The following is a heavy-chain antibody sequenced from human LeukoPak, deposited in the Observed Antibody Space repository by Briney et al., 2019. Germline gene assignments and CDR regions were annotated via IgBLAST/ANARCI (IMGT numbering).Heavy chain of an antibody. CDR2: IYTSGST. J-gene: IGHJ4*02. D-gene: IGHD6-19*01. CDR3: AREIWVAVAGTIYFDY. V-gene: IGHV4-4*07. Sequence: SETLSLTCAVYGGSFSGYYWSWIRQPAGKGLEWIGRIYTSGSTNYNPSLKSRVTMSVDTSKNQFFLKLSSVTAADTAVYYCAREIWVAVAGTIYFDYWGQGTLVTVSS. CDR1: GGSFSGYY.